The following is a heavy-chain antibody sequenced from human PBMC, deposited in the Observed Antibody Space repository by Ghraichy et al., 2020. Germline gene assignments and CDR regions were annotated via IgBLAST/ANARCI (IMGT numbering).Heavy chain of an antibody. CDR1: GYRLTELL. J-gene: IGHJ5*02. CDR2: FDPEDGET. Sequence: ASVKVSCKGSGYRLTELLIHWVRQAPGKGLEWMGGFDPEDGETIYAQKFQGRVTMTEDTSTDTAYMELSSLRSEATAVYYCATPTYGSGSYYKWGWFDPWGQGTLVTVSS. CDR3: ATPTYGSGSYYKWGWFDP. D-gene: IGHD3-10*01. V-gene: IGHV1-24*01.